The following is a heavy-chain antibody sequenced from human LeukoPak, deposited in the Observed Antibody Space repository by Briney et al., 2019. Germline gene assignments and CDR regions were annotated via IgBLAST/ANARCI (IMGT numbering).Heavy chain of an antibody. CDR3: ARRGGITDNRKDR. J-gene: IGHJ4*03. V-gene: IGHV4-30-4*01. CDR2: IYYSGSI. CDR1: GGSISSGAYF. D-gene: IGHD1-14*01. Sequence: SETLSLTCSVSGGSISSGAYFWSWIRQPPGKGLEWIGYIYYSGSIYYNPSLKSRATISVDTSKNQFSLKLSSVTAADTAVYYWARRGGITDNRKDRWGQGNQVTLPP.